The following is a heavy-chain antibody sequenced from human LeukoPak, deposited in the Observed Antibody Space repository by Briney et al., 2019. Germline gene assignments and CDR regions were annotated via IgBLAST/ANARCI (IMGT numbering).Heavy chain of an antibody. J-gene: IGHJ4*02. CDR3: ARHPYHYYDSSGYARFDY. Sequence: KPSETLSLTCTVSGGSISSTSYYWGWIRQPPGKGLEWIGSIYYSGSTYYNPSLKSRVTISVDTSKNQFSLKLSSVTAADTAVYCCARHPYHYYDSSGYARFDYWGQGTLVTVSS. V-gene: IGHV4-39*01. CDR1: GGSISSTSYY. D-gene: IGHD3-22*01. CDR2: IYYSGST.